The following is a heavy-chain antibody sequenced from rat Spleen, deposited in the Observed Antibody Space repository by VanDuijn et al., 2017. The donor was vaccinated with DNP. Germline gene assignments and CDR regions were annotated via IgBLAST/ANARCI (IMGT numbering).Heavy chain of an antibody. D-gene: IGHD1-10*01. CDR3: ARLGVYNNYDY. Sequence: EVQLVESGGGLVQPGNSLKLSCAASGFTFSDYAMAWVRQSPKKGLEWVATIIYDGSSTYYRDSVKGRFTISRDNAKSTLYLQMDSLRSEDTATYYCARLGVYNNYDYWGQGVMVTVSS. V-gene: IGHV5-17*01. CDR1: GFTFSDYA. CDR2: IIYDGSST. J-gene: IGHJ2*01.